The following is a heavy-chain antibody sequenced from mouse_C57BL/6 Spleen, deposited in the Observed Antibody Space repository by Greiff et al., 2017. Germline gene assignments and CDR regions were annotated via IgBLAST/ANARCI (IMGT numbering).Heavy chain of an antibody. Sequence: VQLKESGAELARPGASVKMSCKASGYTFTSYTMHWVKQRPGQGLEWIGYINPSSGYTKYNQKFKDKATLTADKSSLTAYMQLSSLTSEDSEDYYCARSTMVTTGAMDYWGQGTSVTVSS. CDR2: INPSSGYT. CDR1: GYTFTSYT. D-gene: IGHD2-2*01. J-gene: IGHJ4*01. V-gene: IGHV1-4*01. CDR3: ARSTMVTTGAMDY.